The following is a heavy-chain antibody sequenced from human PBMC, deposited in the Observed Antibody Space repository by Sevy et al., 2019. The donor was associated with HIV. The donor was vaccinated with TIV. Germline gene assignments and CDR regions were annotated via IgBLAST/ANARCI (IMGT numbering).Heavy chain of an antibody. CDR1: GFTFSTFW. Sequence: GGSLRLSCAASGFTFSTFWMNWVRQAPGKGLEWVASINQDGSTRYYVDSVKGRFTIFRDNAKNSLVLQMNSLRVEDTAVYYCTRSVGTSTCYWGQGALVTVSS. V-gene: IGHV3-7*01. CDR2: INQDGSTR. J-gene: IGHJ4*02. D-gene: IGHD6-13*01. CDR3: TRSVGTSTCY.